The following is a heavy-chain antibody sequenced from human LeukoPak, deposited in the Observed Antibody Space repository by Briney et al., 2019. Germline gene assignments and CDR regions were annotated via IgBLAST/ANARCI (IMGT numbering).Heavy chain of an antibody. CDR1: GYTFTSYG. J-gene: IGHJ4*02. Sequence: ASVKVSCKASGYTFTSYGISWVRQAPGQGLEWMGWISAYNGNTNYAQKLQGRVTMTTDTSTSTAYMELRSLRSDDMAVYYCARDGVRASYYYDSSGYYHDYWGQGTLVTVSS. D-gene: IGHD3-22*01. CDR3: ARDGVRASYYYDSSGYYHDY. V-gene: IGHV1-18*03. CDR2: ISAYNGNT.